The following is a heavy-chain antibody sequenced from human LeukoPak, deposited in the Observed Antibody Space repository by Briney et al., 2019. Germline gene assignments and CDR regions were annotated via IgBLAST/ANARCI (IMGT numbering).Heavy chain of an antibody. V-gene: IGHV3-21*01. CDR2: INFDSTYI. J-gene: IGHJ6*03. D-gene: IGHD3-10*01. Sequence: PGESLRLSCTASGFTFTSHSLNWVRQAPGKGLEWVASINFDSTYICDADSLKGRFSVSRDNAKNSLYLQMNSLRAEDTAVYYCASDYYGSGVMDVWGKGTTVTISS. CDR3: ASDYYGSGVMDV. CDR1: GFTFTSHS.